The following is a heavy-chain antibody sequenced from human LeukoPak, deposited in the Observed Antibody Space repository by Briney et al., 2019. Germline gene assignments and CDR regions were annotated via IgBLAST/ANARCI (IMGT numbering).Heavy chain of an antibody. Sequence: SETLSLTCTVSGGSVSSGSYYWSWIRQPPGKGLEWIGYIYYSGSTNYNPSLKSRVTISVDTSKNQFSLKLGSVTAADTAVYYCARGEQQLVETSYYYYYGMDVWGQGTTVTVSS. D-gene: IGHD6-13*01. J-gene: IGHJ6*02. V-gene: IGHV4-61*01. CDR1: GGSVSSGSYY. CDR2: IYYSGST. CDR3: ARGEQQLVETSYYYYYGMDV.